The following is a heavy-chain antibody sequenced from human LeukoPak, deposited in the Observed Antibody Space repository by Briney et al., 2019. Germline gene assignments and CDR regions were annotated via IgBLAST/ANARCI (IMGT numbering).Heavy chain of an antibody. J-gene: IGHJ6*02. CDR1: GGSFSGYF. Sequence: SETLSLTCVVYGGSFSGYFWSWIRQPPGKGLEWIGEINHSGSTNYNPSLKSRVTISVDTSKNQFSLKLSSVTAADTAVYYCARGRYSCSWSNYYYYYGMDVWGQGTTVTVSS. CDR2: INHSGST. V-gene: IGHV4-34*01. D-gene: IGHD6-13*01. CDR3: ARGRYSCSWSNYYYYYGMDV.